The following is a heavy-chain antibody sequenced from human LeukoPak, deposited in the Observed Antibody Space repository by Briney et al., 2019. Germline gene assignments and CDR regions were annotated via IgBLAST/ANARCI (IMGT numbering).Heavy chain of an antibody. J-gene: IGHJ2*01. CDR1: GFIFSTYA. V-gene: IGHV3-64D*06. D-gene: IGHD3-3*01. CDR2: ISNNGYIT. Sequence: GGSLRLSCSASGFIFSTYAMHWVRQAPGKGLEYVLAISNNGYITYYADSVKGRFTISRDNSKKTLFLQMSSLRAEDTAVYFCVKAGVEDDWYFDLWGRGTLVTVSS. CDR3: VKAGVEDDWYFDL.